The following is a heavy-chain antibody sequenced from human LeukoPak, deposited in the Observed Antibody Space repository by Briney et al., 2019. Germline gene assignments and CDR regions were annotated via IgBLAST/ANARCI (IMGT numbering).Heavy chain of an antibody. D-gene: IGHD3-16*01. CDR2: INQDGSEK. V-gene: IGHV3-7*01. Sequence: GGSLRLSCEGSGFRFGGFWMNWVRQAPGKGPERVANINQDGSEKLYVDSVKGRFTISRDNAKNSLYLQMNSLRVEDTAVYYCTRDVREAYDIWGHGTMVTVSS. CDR3: TRDVREAYDI. J-gene: IGHJ3*02. CDR1: GFRFGGFW.